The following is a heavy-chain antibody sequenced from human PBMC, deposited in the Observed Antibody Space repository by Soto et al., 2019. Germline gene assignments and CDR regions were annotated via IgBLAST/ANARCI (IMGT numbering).Heavy chain of an antibody. Sequence: SETLSLTCTVSGGSISSGNYYWSWIRQPPGKGLEWIGFISYSGTTHYSASLRSRVSISVDTSKNQFSLDLSSVTAADTAVYYCATMGTPVTGLYYFDYWGQGTLVTVSP. D-gene: IGHD4-17*01. CDR1: GGSISSGNYY. CDR3: ATMGTPVTGLYYFDY. CDR2: ISYSGTT. V-gene: IGHV4-30-4*01. J-gene: IGHJ4*02.